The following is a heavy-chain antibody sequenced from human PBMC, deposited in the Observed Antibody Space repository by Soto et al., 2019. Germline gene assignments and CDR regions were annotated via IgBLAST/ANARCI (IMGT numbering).Heavy chain of an antibody. J-gene: IGHJ4*02. CDR3: ATGGYYPDY. D-gene: IGHD3-10*01. Sequence: PGGSLRLSCAGSGFTFSNAWMNWVRQAPGKGLEWVGRVKSKTHGGTTDYAAPVKGRFTISRDDSENTEFLQMNSLKTEDTAVYYCATGGYYPDYWGQGTLVTVSS. CDR2: VKSKTHGGTT. CDR1: GFTFSNAW. V-gene: IGHV3-15*01.